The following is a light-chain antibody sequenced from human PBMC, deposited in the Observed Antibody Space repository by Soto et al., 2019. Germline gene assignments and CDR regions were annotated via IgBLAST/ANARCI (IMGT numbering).Light chain of an antibody. CDR1: SSNIGAGYD. V-gene: IGLV1-40*01. CDR3: HAYDSSLSRV. CDR2: GNS. J-gene: IGLJ2*01. Sequence: QSVLTQPPSVSGAPGQRVTISCTGSSSNIGAGYDVHWYQQLPGTAPKLLIYGNSNRPSGVPDRFSGAKSGTSASLAITGLQAEDEADYYFHAYDSSLSRVFGGGTKLTV.